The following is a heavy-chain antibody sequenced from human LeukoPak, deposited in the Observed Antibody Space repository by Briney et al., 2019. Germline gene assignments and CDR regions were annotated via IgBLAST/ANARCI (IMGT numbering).Heavy chain of an antibody. CDR2: ISGSGDTT. CDR1: GFTISSYA. V-gene: IGHV3-23*01. D-gene: IGHD3-10*01. Sequence: PGGSLRLSCAASGFTISSYAMNWVRQAPGKGLEWVSGISGSGDTTYYADSVKGRFTISRDNSKNTLYLQMNSLRAEDTALYYCAKLLWFGELFPFDYWGQGTLVTVSS. CDR3: AKLLWFGELFPFDY. J-gene: IGHJ4*02.